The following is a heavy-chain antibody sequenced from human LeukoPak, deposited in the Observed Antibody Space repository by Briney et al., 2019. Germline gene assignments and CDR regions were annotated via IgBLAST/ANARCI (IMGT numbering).Heavy chain of an antibody. CDR1: GGSISSYY. D-gene: IGHD5-18*01. CDR3: ARGLLDSYGYGYYFDY. J-gene: IGHJ4*02. CDR2: IYYSGST. Sequence: SETLSLTCTGSGGSISSYYWSWIRQPPGKGLEWIGYIYYSGSTNYNPSLKSRVTISVDTSKNQFSLKLSSVTAADTAVYYCARGLLDSYGYGYYFDYWGQGTLVTVSS. V-gene: IGHV4-59*01.